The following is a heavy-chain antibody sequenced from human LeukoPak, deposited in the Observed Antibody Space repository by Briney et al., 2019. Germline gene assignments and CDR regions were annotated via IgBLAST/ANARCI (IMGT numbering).Heavy chain of an antibody. J-gene: IGHJ4*02. Sequence: ASLKVSCKASGYTSTSYDINWVRQATGPGLEWMGWMNPNSGNTGYAQKFQGRATITRNTSISTAYMELSSLRSEDTAVYYCARGSSGYSSGHDYWGQGTLVTVSS. D-gene: IGHD6-19*01. CDR3: ARGSSGYSSGHDY. CDR2: MNPNSGNT. CDR1: GYTSTSYD. V-gene: IGHV1-8*03.